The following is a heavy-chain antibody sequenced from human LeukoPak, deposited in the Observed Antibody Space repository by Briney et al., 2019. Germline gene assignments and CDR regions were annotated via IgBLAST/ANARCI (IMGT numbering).Heavy chain of an antibody. V-gene: IGHV4-38-2*02. CDR3: ARVSGRRTRYNYMDV. CDR1: GYSISSGYY. Sequence: PSETLSLTCTVSGYSISSGYYWGWIRQPPGKGLEWIGSIYHSGSTYYNPSLKSRVTISVDTSKNQFSLKLGSVPAADTAVYYCARVSGRRTRYNYMDVGGKGTTVTVPS. J-gene: IGHJ6*03. CDR2: IYHSGST.